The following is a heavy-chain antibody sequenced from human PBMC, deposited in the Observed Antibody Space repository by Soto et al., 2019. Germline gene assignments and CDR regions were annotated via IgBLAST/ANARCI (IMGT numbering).Heavy chain of an antibody. CDR2: IYPSNSGT. Sequence: PGGSLKISCKVSGYSFNNYWIAWVRQRPGTGLEWMGIIYPSNSGTRYSPSFQGQVTISADESISTAYLQWSSLKASDTAMYYCARTSMQSRGYSYGHGGMDVWGQGTTVTVSS. CDR3: ARTSMQSRGYSYGHGGMDV. CDR1: GYSFNNYW. J-gene: IGHJ6*02. V-gene: IGHV5-51*01. D-gene: IGHD5-18*01.